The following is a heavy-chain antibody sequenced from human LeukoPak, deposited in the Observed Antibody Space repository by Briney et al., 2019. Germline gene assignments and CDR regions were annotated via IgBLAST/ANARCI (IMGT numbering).Heavy chain of an antibody. V-gene: IGHV4-39*01. CDR3: ARGSTVTPYNWFDP. CDR1: GGSISSSSYY. J-gene: IGHJ5*02. CDR2: IYYSGST. D-gene: IGHD4-17*01. Sequence: SETLSLTCTVSGGSISSSSYYWGWIRQPPGKGLEWIGSIYYSGSTYYNPSLKSRVTISVDTSKNQFSLKLSSVTAADTAVYYCARGSTVTPYNWFDPWAQGTLVTVSS.